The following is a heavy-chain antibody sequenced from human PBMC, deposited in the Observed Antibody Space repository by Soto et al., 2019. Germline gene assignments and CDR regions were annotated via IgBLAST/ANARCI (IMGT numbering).Heavy chain of an antibody. CDR2: INPNSGGT. D-gene: IGHD6-19*01. CDR3: ARAPVADSGGGY. J-gene: IGHJ4*02. Sequence: APVKVSCKAFGYTFTGYYLHWVRQAPGQGLEWMGWINPNSGGTNCAQKFQGRVTMTRDTSISTAYMELSGLRSDDTAVYYCARAPVADSGGGYWGQGTLVTVSS. CDR1: GYTFTGYY. V-gene: IGHV1-2*02.